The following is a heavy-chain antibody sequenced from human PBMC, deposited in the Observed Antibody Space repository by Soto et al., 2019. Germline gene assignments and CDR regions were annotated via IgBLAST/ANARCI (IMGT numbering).Heavy chain of an antibody. CDR3: ALYCSSTSCYRRGSDY. J-gene: IGHJ4*02. D-gene: IGHD2-2*01. V-gene: IGHV4-34*01. CDR1: GGSFSGYY. CDR2: INHSGST. Sequence: QVQLQQWGAGLLKPSETLSLTCAVYGGSFSGYYWSWIRQPPGKGLEWIGEINHSGSTNYNPSLKSRVTISVDTSKNQFSLKLSSLTAADTAVYYCALYCSSTSCYRRGSDYWGQGTLVTVSS.